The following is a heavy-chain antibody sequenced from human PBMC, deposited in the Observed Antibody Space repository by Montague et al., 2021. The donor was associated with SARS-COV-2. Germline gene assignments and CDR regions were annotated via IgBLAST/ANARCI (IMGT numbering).Heavy chain of an antibody. D-gene: IGHD3-10*01. J-gene: IGHJ4*02. V-gene: IGHV3-30-3*01. CDR2: ISYDGSNK. CDR3: AREGLSGSYYGFLDY. CDR1: GITFSSYA. Sequence: SLSLSCSASGITFSSYAMHWVRQAPGKGPEWVAVISYDGSNKYYADPVKGRFTISRDNSKNTLYLQMNSLRAEDTAVYYCAREGLSGSYYGFLDYWGQGTLVTVSS.